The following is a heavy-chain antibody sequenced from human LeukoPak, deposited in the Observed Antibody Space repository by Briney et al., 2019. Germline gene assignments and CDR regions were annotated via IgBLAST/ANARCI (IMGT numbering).Heavy chain of an antibody. Sequence: ASVRVSCKASGYTFTGYYMHWVRQAPGQGLEWMGWINPNSGGTNYAQKFQGRVTMTRDTSISTAYMELSRLRSDDTAVYYCARDGIAAAGHMDVWGKGTTVTVSS. CDR2: INPNSGGT. J-gene: IGHJ6*03. V-gene: IGHV1-2*02. CDR3: ARDGIAAAGHMDV. D-gene: IGHD6-13*01. CDR1: GYTFTGYY.